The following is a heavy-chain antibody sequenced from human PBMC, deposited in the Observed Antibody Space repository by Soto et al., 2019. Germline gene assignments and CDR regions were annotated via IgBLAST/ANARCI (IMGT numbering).Heavy chain of an antibody. D-gene: IGHD3-22*01. CDR2: ISYDGSNK. J-gene: IGHJ3*02. Sequence: PGGSLRLSCAASGFTFSSYAMHWVRQAPGKGLEWVAVISYDGSNKYYADSVKGRFTISRDNSKNTLYLQMNSLRAEDTAVYYCARVHYDSGGLTVFDIWGQGTMVTVSS. CDR3: ARVHYDSGGLTVFDI. CDR1: GFTFSSYA. V-gene: IGHV3-30-3*01.